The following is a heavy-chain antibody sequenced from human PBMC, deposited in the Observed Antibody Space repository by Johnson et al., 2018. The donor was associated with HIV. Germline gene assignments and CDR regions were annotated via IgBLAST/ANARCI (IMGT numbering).Heavy chain of an antibody. CDR2: IYSGGST. CDR1: ELTFDDYA. CDR3: AREGTAEIGGATRGGVAVDI. V-gene: IGHV3-66*01. J-gene: IGHJ3*02. D-gene: IGHD1-26*01. Sequence: VHLVESGGGVVRPGGSLRLSCAASELTFDDYAMSWVRHVPGKGLEWVSVIYSGGSTYYADSVKGRFTISRDNSKSTLYLQMNSLRAEDTAVYYCAREGTAEIGGATRGGVAVDIWGQGTMFTVSS.